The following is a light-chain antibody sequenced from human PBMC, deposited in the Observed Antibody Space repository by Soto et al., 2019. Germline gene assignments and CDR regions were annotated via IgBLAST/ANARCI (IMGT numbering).Light chain of an antibody. CDR3: QQYYSTPPYT. J-gene: IGKJ2*01. CDR2: WAS. Sequence: DIVMTQSPDSLAVSLGERATINCKSSQSVLYSSNNKNYLAWYRQKPGQPPKLLIYWASIRESGVPDRISGSGSGTDFTLTISSLQAEYVAVYYCQQYYSTPPYTFGQGTKLEIK. CDR1: QSVLYSSNNKNY. V-gene: IGKV4-1*01.